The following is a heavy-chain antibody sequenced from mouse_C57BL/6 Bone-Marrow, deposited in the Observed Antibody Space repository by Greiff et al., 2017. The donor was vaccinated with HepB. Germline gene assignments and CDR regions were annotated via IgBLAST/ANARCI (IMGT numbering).Heavy chain of an antibody. CDR3: ARHPCYYGKGYFDV. Sequence: QVQLQQSGAELARPGASVKLSCKASGYTFTSYGISWVKQRTGQGLEWIGEIYPRSGNTYYNEKFKGKATLTADKSSSTAYMELRSLTSEDSAVYYCARHPCYYGKGYFDVWGTGTTVTVSS. CDR1: GYTFTSYG. J-gene: IGHJ1*03. CDR2: IYPRSGNT. V-gene: IGHV1-81*01. D-gene: IGHD1-1*01.